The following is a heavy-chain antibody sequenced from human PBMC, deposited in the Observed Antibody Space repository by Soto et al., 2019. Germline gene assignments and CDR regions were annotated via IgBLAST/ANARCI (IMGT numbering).Heavy chain of an antibody. J-gene: IGHJ4*02. CDR2: TRNKANSYTT. Sequence: PGGSLRLSCAASGFTFSSYSMNWVRQAPGKGLEWVGRTRNKANSYTTEYAASVKGRFIVSSDDSMNSLYLQMNSLKTEDTAMYYCVSFSHYGSGTWNFDYWGQGTLVTVSS. CDR3: VSFSHYGSGTWNFDY. CDR1: GFTFSSYS. D-gene: IGHD3-10*01. V-gene: IGHV3-72*01.